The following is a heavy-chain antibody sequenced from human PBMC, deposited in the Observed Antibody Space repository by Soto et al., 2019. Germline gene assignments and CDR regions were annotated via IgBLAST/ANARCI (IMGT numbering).Heavy chain of an antibody. J-gene: IGHJ5*02. CDR2: IYYSGST. V-gene: IGHV4-59*01. D-gene: IGHD3-3*01. Sequence: SETLSLTCTVSGGSISSYYWSWIRQPPGKGLEWIGYIYYSGSTNYNPSLKSRVTISVDTSKNQFSLKLSSVTAADTAVYYCARGNTYYDFWSGYYTHNWFDPWGQGTLVTV. CDR1: GGSISSYY. CDR3: ARGNTYYDFWSGYYTHNWFDP.